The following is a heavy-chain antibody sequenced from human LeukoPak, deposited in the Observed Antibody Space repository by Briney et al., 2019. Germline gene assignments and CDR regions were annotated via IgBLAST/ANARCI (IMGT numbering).Heavy chain of an antibody. V-gene: IGHV3-30*18. J-gene: IGHJ4*02. CDR3: PKDVYYDSSGYRGYFDY. CDR2: MSYDGSNK. Sequence: GSLRLSCAASGFTFSGYAMHWVRQAPGKGLEWVAVMSYDGSNKYYVDSVKGRFTVSRDNSKNTLYLQMNSLRAEETAGYVLPKDVYYDSSGYRGYFDYWGQGTLVSVSS. CDR1: GFTFSGYA. D-gene: IGHD3-22*01.